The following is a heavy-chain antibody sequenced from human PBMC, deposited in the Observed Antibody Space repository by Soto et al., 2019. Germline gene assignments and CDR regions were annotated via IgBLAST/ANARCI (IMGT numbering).Heavy chain of an antibody. Sequence: SETLSLTCSVSGGSVSSGSYYWSWIRQPPGKGLEWIGYIYYSGSTNYNPSLKSRVTISVDTSKNQFSLKLSSVTAADTAVYYCAREMVYAIDYYYGMDVWGQGTTVTVSS. CDR1: GGSVSSGSYY. CDR2: IYYSGST. D-gene: IGHD2-8*01. CDR3: AREMVYAIDYYYGMDV. V-gene: IGHV4-61*01. J-gene: IGHJ6*02.